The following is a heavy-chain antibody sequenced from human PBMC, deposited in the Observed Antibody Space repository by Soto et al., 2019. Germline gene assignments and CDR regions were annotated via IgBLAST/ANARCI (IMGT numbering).Heavy chain of an antibody. CDR1: GGSISSYN. D-gene: IGHD2-2*01. CDR3: PRAVYCISSSCYGPLDY. V-gene: IGHV4-59*01. J-gene: IGHJ4*02. CDR2: IHYSGSA. Sequence: SETLSLTCTVSGGSISSYNWSWIRQPPGKGLEWIGYIHYSGSAYYNPSLKSRVTVSVDTSKKQFSLKLSSVTPADTAVYYCPRAVYCISSSCYGPLDYWGQGTLVTVSS.